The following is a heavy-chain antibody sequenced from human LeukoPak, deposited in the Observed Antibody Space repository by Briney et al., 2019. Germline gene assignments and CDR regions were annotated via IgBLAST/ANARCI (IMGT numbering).Heavy chain of an antibody. Sequence: SETLSLTCTVSSGSIRTSYCSWIRQPPGRGLEWIGYIYYSGSTNYNPSLKSRVTISVDTSKNQFSLKLSSVTAADTAVYYCARVPRLRRQQLVPWFDPWGQGTLVTVSS. J-gene: IGHJ5*02. CDR3: ARVPRLRRQQLVPWFDP. D-gene: IGHD6-13*01. CDR2: IYYSGST. V-gene: IGHV4-59*01. CDR1: SGSIRTSY.